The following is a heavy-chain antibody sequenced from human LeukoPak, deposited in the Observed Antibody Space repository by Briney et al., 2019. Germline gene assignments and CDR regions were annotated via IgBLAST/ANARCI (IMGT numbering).Heavy chain of an antibody. CDR1: GFSFDDYA. CDR2: ISWNSGSI. CDR3: AKMPHYYYGMDV. J-gene: IGHJ6*02. D-gene: IGHD2-2*01. Sequence: GGSLRLSCAASGFSFDDYAMHWVRQAPGKGLEWVSGISWNSGSIGYADSVKGRFTISRDNAKNSLYLQMNSLRAEDTALYYWAKMPHYYYGMDVWGQGTTVTVSS. V-gene: IGHV3-9*01.